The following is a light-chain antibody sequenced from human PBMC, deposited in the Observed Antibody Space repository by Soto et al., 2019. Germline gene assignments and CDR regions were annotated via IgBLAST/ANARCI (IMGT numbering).Light chain of an antibody. CDR3: QQYNYWPIT. CDR1: QSVADN. J-gene: IGKJ5*01. Sequence: EVVMTPSPATLSVSPVERVTLSCRSSQSVADNLAWFQQKPGQGPRLLIYGASTRATGIPARFSGSGSETDFTLTVSSLRSEDSAVYYCQQYNYWPITFGQGTRLEI. V-gene: IGKV3-15*01. CDR2: GAS.